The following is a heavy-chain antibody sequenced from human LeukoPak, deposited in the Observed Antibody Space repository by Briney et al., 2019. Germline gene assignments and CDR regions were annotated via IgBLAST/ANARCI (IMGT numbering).Heavy chain of an antibody. J-gene: IGHJ4*02. Sequence: SETLSLTCTVSGGSISSYYWSWIRQPAGKGLEWIGRIYTSGSTNYNPSLKSRVTMSVDTSKNQFSLKLSSVTAADTAVYYCARGNDIVVVPAAHDRGFDYWGQGTLVTVSS. D-gene: IGHD2-2*01. CDR2: IYTSGST. CDR1: GGSISSYY. V-gene: IGHV4-4*07. CDR3: ARGNDIVVVPAAHDRGFDY.